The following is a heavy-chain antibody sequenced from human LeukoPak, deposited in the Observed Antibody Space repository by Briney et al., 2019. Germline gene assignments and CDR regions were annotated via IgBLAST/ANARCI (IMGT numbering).Heavy chain of an antibody. CDR2: LSSSSSNI. J-gene: IGHJ4*02. CDR3: ARDCGGDCHDYFDY. CDR1: GFTFSGYS. Sequence: PGGPLRLSCAVSGFTFSGYSMNWVRQAPGKGLEWVSFLSSSSSNIYYADSVKGRFTISRDNAKNSLYLQMNSLRDEDTAVYYCARDCGGDCHDYFDYWGQGTLVTVSS. D-gene: IGHD2-21*02. V-gene: IGHV3-48*02.